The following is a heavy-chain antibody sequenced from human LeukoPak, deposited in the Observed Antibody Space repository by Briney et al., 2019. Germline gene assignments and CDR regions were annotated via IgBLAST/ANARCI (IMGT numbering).Heavy chain of an antibody. D-gene: IGHD2-21*02. CDR2: ISYDGSNK. CDR1: GFTFSSYA. V-gene: IGHV3-30-3*01. Sequence: GGSLTLSCPASGFTFSSYAMHWVRQAPGKGLEWVAVISYDGSNKYYADSVKGRFTISRDNSKNTLYLQMNSLRSEDTAVYYCATVRLVGTPKKFDYWGQGTLVTVSS. J-gene: IGHJ4*02. CDR3: ATVRLVGTPKKFDY.